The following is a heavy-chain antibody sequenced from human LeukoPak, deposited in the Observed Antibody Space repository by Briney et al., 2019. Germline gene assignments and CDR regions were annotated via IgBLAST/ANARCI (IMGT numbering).Heavy chain of an antibody. Sequence: PSETLSLTCAVYGGSFSGYYWSWIRQPPGKGLEWIGEINHSGSTNYNPSLESRVTISVDTSKNQFSLKLSSVTAADTAVYHCARSCIVVVPAAYYFDYWGQGTLVTVSS. D-gene: IGHD2-2*01. CDR3: ARSCIVVVPAAYYFDY. J-gene: IGHJ4*02. CDR2: INHSGST. V-gene: IGHV4-34*01. CDR1: GGSFSGYY.